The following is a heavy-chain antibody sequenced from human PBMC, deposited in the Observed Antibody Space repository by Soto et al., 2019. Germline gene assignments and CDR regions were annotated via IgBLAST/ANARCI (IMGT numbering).Heavy chain of an antibody. CDR3: FIENGDYRYYMDV. J-gene: IGHJ6*03. V-gene: IGHV3-33*01. CDR1: GFTFSSYG. D-gene: IGHD4-17*01. Sequence: EGSLRLSCAASGFTFSSYGMHWVRQAPGKGLEWVAVIWYDGSNKYYADSVKGRFTISRDNSKNTLYLQMNSLRAEDTAVYYCFIENGDYRYYMDVWGKGITVTVS. CDR2: IWYDGSNK.